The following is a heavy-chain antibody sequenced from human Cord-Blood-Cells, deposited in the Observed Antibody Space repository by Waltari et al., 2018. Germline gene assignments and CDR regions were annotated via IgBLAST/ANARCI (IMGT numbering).Heavy chain of an antibody. D-gene: IGHD3-10*01. CDR2: INHSGST. CDR3: AQLKNSGSYYNYFDY. V-gene: IGHV4-34*01. CDR1: GGSFSGYY. J-gene: IGHJ4*02. Sequence: QVQLQQWGAGLLKPSETLSLTCAVYGGSFSGYYWSWIRQPPGKGLEWIGEINHSGSTNYTPSLKRRVTISVDTSKNQFSLKLSSVTAADTAVYYCAQLKNSGSYYNYFDYWGQGTLVTVSS.